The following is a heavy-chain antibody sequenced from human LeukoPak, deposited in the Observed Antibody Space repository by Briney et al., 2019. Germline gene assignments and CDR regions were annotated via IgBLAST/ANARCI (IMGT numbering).Heavy chain of an antibody. CDR2: INHSGST. Sequence: SETLSLTCAVYVGSFSGYYWSWIRQPPGKGLEWIGEINHSGSTNYNPSLKSRVTISVDTSKNQFSLKLSSVTAADTAVYYCARGDPYRGKYFDYWGQGTLVTVSS. CDR1: VGSFSGYY. V-gene: IGHV4-34*01. J-gene: IGHJ4*02. D-gene: IGHD3-10*01. CDR3: ARGDPYRGKYFDY.